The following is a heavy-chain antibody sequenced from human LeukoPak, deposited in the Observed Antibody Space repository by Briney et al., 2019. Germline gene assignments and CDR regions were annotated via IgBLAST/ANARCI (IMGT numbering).Heavy chain of an antibody. Sequence: SETLSLTCTVSGGSISSSSYYWGWIRQPPGKGLEWIGNIYYSGSTYYNPSLKSRVTISVDTSKNQFSLKLSSVTAADMAVYYCARLRPSKPDYWGQGTLVTVSS. V-gene: IGHV4-39*01. CDR3: ARLRPSKPDY. D-gene: IGHD3-3*02. CDR1: GGSISSSSYY. CDR2: IYYSGST. J-gene: IGHJ4*02.